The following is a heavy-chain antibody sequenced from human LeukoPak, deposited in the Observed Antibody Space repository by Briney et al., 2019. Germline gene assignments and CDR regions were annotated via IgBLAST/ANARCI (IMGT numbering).Heavy chain of an antibody. D-gene: IGHD5-12*01. CDR1: EFTFSTYW. CDR3: AKGGHFNFDY. J-gene: IGHJ4*02. Sequence: GGSLRLSCAASEFTFSTYWRKWVRQAPGKGPEWMASIKEDGSDKYYVDSVKGRFSISRDNAKNSLYLQMNSLRTEDTAVYYCAKGGHFNFDYWGQGTLVTVSS. V-gene: IGHV3-7*01. CDR2: IKEDGSDK.